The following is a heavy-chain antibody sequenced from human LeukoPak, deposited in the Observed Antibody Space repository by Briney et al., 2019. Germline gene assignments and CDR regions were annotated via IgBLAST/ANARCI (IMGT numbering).Heavy chain of an antibody. Sequence: PGGSLRLSCVVSGFTFSDYHMNWVRQAPGKGLEWVSSISTSNSYIYYADSVKGRFTISRDNAKNSLYLQMNSLRAEDTAVYYCARDWAVAVWKYYFDYWGQGTLVTVSS. CDR3: ARDWAVAVWKYYFDY. CDR2: ISTSNSYI. D-gene: IGHD6-19*01. J-gene: IGHJ4*02. CDR1: GFTFSDYH. V-gene: IGHV3-21*03.